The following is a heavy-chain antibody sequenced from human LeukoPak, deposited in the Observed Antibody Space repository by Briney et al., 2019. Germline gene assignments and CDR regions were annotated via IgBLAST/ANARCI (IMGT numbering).Heavy chain of an antibody. V-gene: IGHV3-21*01. J-gene: IGHJ4*02. D-gene: IGHD3-9*01. Sequence: PGGSLRLSCAASGFTFNTFNMDWVRQAPGKGLEWVSSITSGGDYIYYADSVKGRFTTSRDNAKNSLSLQLNSLRVEDTAVYYCARGHYDVLAASYKWTPDYWGQGTLVTVSS. CDR1: GFTFNTFN. CDR3: ARGHYDVLAASYKWTPDY. CDR2: ITSGGDYI.